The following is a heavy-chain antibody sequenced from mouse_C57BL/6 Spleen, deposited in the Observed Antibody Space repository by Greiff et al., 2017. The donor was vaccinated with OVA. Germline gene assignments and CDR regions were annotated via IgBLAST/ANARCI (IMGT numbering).Heavy chain of an antibody. CDR1: GYTFTSYW. CDR2: INPSNGGT. D-gene: IGHD1-1*01. V-gene: IGHV1-53*01. CDR3: ARSWYYGSSSYYYAMDY. Sequence: QVQLKQPGTELVKPGASVKLSCKASGYTFTSYWMHWVKQRPGQGLEWIGNINPSNGGTNYNEKFKSKATLTVDKSSSTAYMQLSSLTSEDSAVYYCARSWYYGSSSYYYAMDYWGQGTSVTVSS. J-gene: IGHJ4*01.